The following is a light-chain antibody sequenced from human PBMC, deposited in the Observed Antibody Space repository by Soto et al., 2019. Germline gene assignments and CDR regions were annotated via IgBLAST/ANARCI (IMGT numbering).Light chain of an antibody. CDR2: GAS. J-gene: IGKJ1*01. V-gene: IGKV3-20*01. Sequence: EIVLTQSPGTLSLSPGERATLFCRASQSVSNSDLAWYQQKPGQAPRLLIYGASSRATGIPDRFSGSGSGTDFTLIINRLEPDDFAVYYCQQYGSSPCTFGHGTKVEI. CDR1: QSVSNSD. CDR3: QQYGSSPCT.